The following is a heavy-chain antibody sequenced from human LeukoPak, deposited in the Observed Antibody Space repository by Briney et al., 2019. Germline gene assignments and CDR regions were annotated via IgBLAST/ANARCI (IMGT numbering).Heavy chain of an antibody. Sequence: GGSLRLSCAASGFTFSSYSMNWVRQAPGKGLEWVSYISKSSSTIHYADSVKGRFTISRDNAKSSLFLQMNSLRAEDTAVYYCARDGGATMVRGVATYDSWGQGTLVTVSS. CDR1: GFTFSSYS. D-gene: IGHD3-10*01. V-gene: IGHV3-48*04. J-gene: IGHJ4*02. CDR2: ISKSSSTI. CDR3: ARDGGATMVRGVATYDS.